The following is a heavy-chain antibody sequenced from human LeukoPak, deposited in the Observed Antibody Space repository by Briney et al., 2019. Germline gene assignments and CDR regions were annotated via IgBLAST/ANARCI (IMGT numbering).Heavy chain of an antibody. V-gene: IGHV4-59*01. CDR3: ARDGYSSGWPPSADY. D-gene: IGHD6-19*01. J-gene: IGHJ4*02. Sequence: SETLSLTCTVSGCSISSYYWSWIRQPPGKGLEWIGYIYYSGSTNYNPSLKSRVTISVDTSKNQFSLKLSSVTAADTAVYYCARDGYSSGWPPSADYWGQGTLVTVSS. CDR2: IYYSGST. CDR1: GCSISSYY.